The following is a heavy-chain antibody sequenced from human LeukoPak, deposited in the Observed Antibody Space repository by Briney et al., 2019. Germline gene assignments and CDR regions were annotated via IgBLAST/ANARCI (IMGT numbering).Heavy chain of an antibody. V-gene: IGHV3-23*01. Sequence: PGGSLRPSCAASGFTFNNYAMSWVRQAPGKGLEWVSIISGGAGSTYYADSLKGRFTISRDNSKNTLYLQMNSLRAEDTAMYYCARGMGASTYYFDYWGQGTLVTVSP. CDR3: ARGMGASTYYFDY. J-gene: IGHJ4*02. CDR1: GFTFNNYA. CDR2: ISGGAGST. D-gene: IGHD3-16*01.